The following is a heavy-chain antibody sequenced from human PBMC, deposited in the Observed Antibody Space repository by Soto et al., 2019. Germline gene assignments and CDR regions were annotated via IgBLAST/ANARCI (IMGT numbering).Heavy chain of an antibody. D-gene: IGHD6-6*01. Sequence: QVQLVQSGAEVKKPGASVKVSCKASGYTFTNYGINWVRQAPGQGLEWLGWVSAYNGERRYAQRVQARVIMTTDTSTTTAYIELRSLRSDDTAVYYCSRGTSIPALGDYWGQGTVVTVSS. CDR1: GYTFTNYG. CDR2: VSAYNGER. J-gene: IGHJ4*01. CDR3: SRGTSIPALGDY. V-gene: IGHV1-18*01.